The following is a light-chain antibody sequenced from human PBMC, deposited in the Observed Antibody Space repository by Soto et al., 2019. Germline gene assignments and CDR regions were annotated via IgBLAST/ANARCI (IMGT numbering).Light chain of an antibody. J-gene: IGLJ1*01. CDR3: GTWDSSLSAYV. Sequence: QSVLTQPPSVSAAPGQKVTISCSGSSSNIGNNYVSWYQQFPETAPKLLIYDNNKRPSGIPDRFSGSKSGTSATLGITGLQTGDEADYYCGTWDSSLSAYVFGTGTKVTVL. V-gene: IGLV1-51*01. CDR1: SSNIGNNY. CDR2: DNN.